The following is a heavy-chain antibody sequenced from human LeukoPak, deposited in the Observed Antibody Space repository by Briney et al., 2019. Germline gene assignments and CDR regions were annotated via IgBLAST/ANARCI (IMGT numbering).Heavy chain of an antibody. CDR1: GGSFSDYS. CDR3: ATRLPTDY. CDR2: IDHSGST. J-gene: IGHJ4*02. Sequence: PSETLSLTCAVYGGSFSDYSWSWIRQPPGKGLEWIGEIDHSGSTSYNPSLKSRLTISVDTSKKQFFLKLNSVTAADTAVYYCATRLPTDYWGQGTLVTVSS. V-gene: IGHV4-34*01. D-gene: IGHD5-12*01.